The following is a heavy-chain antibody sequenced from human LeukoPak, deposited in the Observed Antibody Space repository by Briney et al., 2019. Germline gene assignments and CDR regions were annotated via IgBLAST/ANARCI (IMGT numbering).Heavy chain of an antibody. CDR1: GYTFTGYN. CDR3: AREHSSGYQYWNY. V-gene: IGHV1-2*02. D-gene: IGHD3-22*01. Sequence: ASVKVSCKASGYTFTGYNMHWVRQAPGQGLEWMGWINPNSGGTNYAQKFQGRVTMTRDTSISTAYMELSRLRSDDTAMYYCAREHSSGYQYWNYWGQGTLVTVSS. J-gene: IGHJ4*02. CDR2: INPNSGGT.